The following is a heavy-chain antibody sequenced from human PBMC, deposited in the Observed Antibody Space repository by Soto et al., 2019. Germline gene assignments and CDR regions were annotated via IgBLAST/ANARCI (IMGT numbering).Heavy chain of an antibody. Sequence: LRLSCTASGFTFSTYAMSWVRQAPGKGLEWVSGISGSGGSTYYADSVKGRFTISRDNSKNTVYLQMNSLRAEDTAVYYCARLWNYYYDYWGQGTLVTVSS. J-gene: IGHJ4*02. V-gene: IGHV3-23*01. CDR3: ARLWNYYYDY. CDR2: ISGSGGST. CDR1: GFTFSTYA. D-gene: IGHD1-7*01.